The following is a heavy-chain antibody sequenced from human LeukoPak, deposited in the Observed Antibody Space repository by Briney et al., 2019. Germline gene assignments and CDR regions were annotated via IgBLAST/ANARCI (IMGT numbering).Heavy chain of an antibody. D-gene: IGHD1-26*01. V-gene: IGHV3-21*01. J-gene: IGHJ6*03. CDR1: GFTFSSYN. CDR2: ITSSSTYI. Sequence: GGSLRLSCAASGFTFSSYNMNWVRQAPGKGLEWVSSITSSSTYIYYADSVKGRFTISRDNARNSLYLQMNSLRAEDTAVYYCARDPYSGSYGDYFYYYMDVWGKGTTVTISS. CDR3: ARDPYSGSYGDYFYYYMDV.